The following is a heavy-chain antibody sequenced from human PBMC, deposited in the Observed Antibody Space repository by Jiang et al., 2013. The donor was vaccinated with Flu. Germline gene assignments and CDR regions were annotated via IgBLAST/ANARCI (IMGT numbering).Heavy chain of an antibody. CDR1: GGSINSVGYY. Sequence: GPGLVKPSQTLSLTCSVSGGSINSVGYYWSWIRQHPGKGLEWIGYIYYSGKSYSNPSLQSRAIITLDTSKNHFSLTLNSVTAADTAVYYCARGGRGAVDIWGQGTMGHRLF. J-gene: IGHJ3*02. CDR3: ARGGRGAVDI. CDR2: IYYSGKS. D-gene: IGHD5-24*01. V-gene: IGHV4-31*03.